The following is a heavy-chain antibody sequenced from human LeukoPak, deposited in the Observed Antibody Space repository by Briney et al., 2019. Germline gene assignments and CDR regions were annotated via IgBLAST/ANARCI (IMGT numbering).Heavy chain of an antibody. CDR3: AKEGIAVAGTRVYYYYGMDV. Sequence: PGGSLRLSCAASGFTFSSYGMHWVRQAPGKGLEWVAVISYDGSNKYYADSVKGRFTISRDNSKNTLYLQMNSLRAEDTAVYYCAKEGIAVAGTRVYYYYGMDVWGQGTTVTVSS. CDR1: GFTFSSYG. V-gene: IGHV3-30*18. J-gene: IGHJ6*02. D-gene: IGHD6-19*01. CDR2: ISYDGSNK.